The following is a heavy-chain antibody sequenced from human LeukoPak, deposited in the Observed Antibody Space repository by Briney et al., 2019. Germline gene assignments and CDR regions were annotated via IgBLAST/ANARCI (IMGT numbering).Heavy chain of an antibody. V-gene: IGHV3-21*01. J-gene: IGHJ4*02. CDR3: ARWGTAMVTDSFDY. D-gene: IGHD5-18*01. CDR1: GFTFSSYS. Sequence: NPGGSLKLSCAVSGFTFSSYSTNWVRQAPGKGLEWVSSISSSSSYIYYADSMKGRFTITRDNAKNSLYLQMNSLRAEDTAVYYCARWGTAMVTDSFDYWGQGTLVTVSS. CDR2: ISSSSSYI.